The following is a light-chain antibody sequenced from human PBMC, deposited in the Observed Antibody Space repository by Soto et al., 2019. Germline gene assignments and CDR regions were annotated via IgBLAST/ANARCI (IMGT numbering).Light chain of an antibody. CDR3: QQYGSSRLP. CDR1: QSISSSY. J-gene: IGKJ3*01. CDR2: GAS. V-gene: IGKV3-20*01. Sequence: EIVLTQSPGTLSLSPGERATLSCSASQSISSSYLAWYQQKPGQAPRLLVYGASSRATGIPDRFSGSGSGTDFTLTISRLEPEDFAVYYCQQYGSSRLPFGPGTKVDIK.